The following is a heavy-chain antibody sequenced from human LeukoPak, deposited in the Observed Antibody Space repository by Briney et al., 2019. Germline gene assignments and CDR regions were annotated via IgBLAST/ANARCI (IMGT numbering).Heavy chain of an antibody. D-gene: IGHD6-19*01. CDR3: ARYSGWYSSDDWFDP. J-gene: IGHJ5*02. CDR2: ISAYNGNT. CDR1: GYTFTSYG. V-gene: IGHV1-18*01. Sequence: GASVKVSCKASGYTFTSYGISWVRQAPGQGLEWMGWISAYNGNTNYAQKLQGRVTMTTDTSTSTAYMELRSLRSDDTAVYYCARYSGWYSSDDWFDPWGQGTLVTVSS.